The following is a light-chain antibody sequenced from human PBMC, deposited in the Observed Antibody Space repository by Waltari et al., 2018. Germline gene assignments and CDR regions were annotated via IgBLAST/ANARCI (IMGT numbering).Light chain of an antibody. J-gene: IGLJ1*01. V-gene: IGLV2-23*02. CDR3: CSYSGSSSFPYV. CDR1: RNNIGFYDL. CDR2: DVI. Sequence: QSALTQPASVSGSPGQPITISCTGSRNNIGFYDLVPWYQQHPGKAPKLIIFDVIKRPSGVSDRFSGSKSGNTASLTISGLETEDDADYYCCSYSGSSSFPYVFGPGTKVTVL.